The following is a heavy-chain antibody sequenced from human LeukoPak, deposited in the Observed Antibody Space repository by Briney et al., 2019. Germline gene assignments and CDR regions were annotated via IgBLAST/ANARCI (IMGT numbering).Heavy chain of an antibody. V-gene: IGHV4-59*01. D-gene: IGHD5-18*01. CDR1: GGSISSYY. J-gene: IGHJ4*02. CDR3: ASHEYIQAVDY. Sequence: SETLSLTCTVSGGSISSYYWSWIRQPPGKGLEWIGYIYYSGSTNYNPSLKSRVTISVDTSKNQFSLKLSSVTAADTAVYYCASHEYIQAVDYWGQGTLVTVSS. CDR2: IYYSGST.